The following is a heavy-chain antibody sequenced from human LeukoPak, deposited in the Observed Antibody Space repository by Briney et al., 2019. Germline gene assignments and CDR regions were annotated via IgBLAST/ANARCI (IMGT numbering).Heavy chain of an antibody. CDR1: GGSISSYH. D-gene: IGHD6-13*01. CDR2: VYTSGST. CDR3: ARDRTAAAGNDF. Sequence: SETLSLTCTVSGGSISSYHWSWIRQPAGKGLEWIGRVYTSGSTDYNPSLKSRVTMSVDTSKNQFSLKLSSVTAADTAVYYCARDRTAAAGNDFWGQGTLVTVSS. J-gene: IGHJ4*02. V-gene: IGHV4-4*07.